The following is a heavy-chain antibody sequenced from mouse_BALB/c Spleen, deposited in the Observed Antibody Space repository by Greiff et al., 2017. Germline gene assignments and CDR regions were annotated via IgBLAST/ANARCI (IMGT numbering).Heavy chain of an antibody. CDR1: GYSITSDYA. J-gene: IGHJ4*01. CDR2: ISYSGST. D-gene: IGHD1-1*01. V-gene: IGHV3-2*02. CDR3: ARWTGGGLLRIGYAMDY. Sequence: VQLKESGPGLVKPSQSLSLTCTVTGYSITSDYAWNWIRPFPGNKLEWMGYISYSGSTSYNPSLKSRISITRDTSKNQFFLQLNSVTTEDTATYYCARWTGGGLLRIGYAMDYWGQGTSVTVSS.